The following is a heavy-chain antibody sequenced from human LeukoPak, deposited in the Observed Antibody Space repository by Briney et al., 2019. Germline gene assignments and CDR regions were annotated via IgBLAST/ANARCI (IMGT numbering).Heavy chain of an antibody. CDR1: GYTFTSYD. CDR3: ARGNPGGQLVLFDY. J-gene: IGHJ4*02. CDR2: MNPNSGNT. D-gene: IGHD6-6*01. V-gene: IGHV1-8*01. Sequence: ASVKVSCKASGYTFTSYDINWVRQATGRGLEWMGWMNPNSGNTGYAQKFQGRVTMTRNTSISTAYMELSSLRSEDTAVYYCARGNPGGQLVLFDYWGQGTLVTVSS.